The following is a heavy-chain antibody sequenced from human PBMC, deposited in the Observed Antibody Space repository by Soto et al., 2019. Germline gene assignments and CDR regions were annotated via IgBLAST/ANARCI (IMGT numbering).Heavy chain of an antibody. D-gene: IGHD2-8*01. CDR3: ARAISLIMAAPAY. CDR1: EDTFSNYA. V-gene: IGHV1-18*04. Sequence: ASGKVSCKTSEDTFSNYAISWMRQAPRQGVKWMGWISPYNGNANYTEKFQGRVYMTTDTSTTTAYMELTSLTSDDTAIYYCARAISLIMAAPAYWGQGTLVTVSS. J-gene: IGHJ4*02. CDR2: ISPYNGNA.